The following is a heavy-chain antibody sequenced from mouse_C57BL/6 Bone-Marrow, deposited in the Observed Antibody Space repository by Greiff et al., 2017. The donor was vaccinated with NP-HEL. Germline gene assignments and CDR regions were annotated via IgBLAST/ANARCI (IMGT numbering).Heavy chain of an antibody. CDR1: GFTFSDYY. J-gene: IGHJ4*01. CDR2: INYDGSST. D-gene: IGHD2-4*01. Sequence: EVMLVESEGGLVQPGSSMKLSCTTSGFTFSDYYMAWVRQVPEKGLDWVANINYDGSSTYYLDSLKSRFIISRDIAKNSLDLQMSSLKSEDTATYYCAREGGLRRRTYAMDYWGQGTSVTVSS. CDR3: AREGGLRRRTYAMDY. V-gene: IGHV5-16*01.